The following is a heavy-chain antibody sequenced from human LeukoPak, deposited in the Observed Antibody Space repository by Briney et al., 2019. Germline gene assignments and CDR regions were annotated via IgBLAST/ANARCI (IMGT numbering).Heavy chain of an antibody. CDR2: IHYTGAT. D-gene: IGHD3-9*01. Sequence: SETLSLTCAVYGGSITGYYWSWIRQTPGRGLEWVGEIHYTGATSYNPSLKSRATVSTDTSKNQFSLRLSSVTAADTAVYYCARGNILTGYCFDFWGQGALVTVSS. V-gene: IGHV4-34*01. CDR1: GGSITGYY. J-gene: IGHJ4*02. CDR3: ARGNILTGYCFDF.